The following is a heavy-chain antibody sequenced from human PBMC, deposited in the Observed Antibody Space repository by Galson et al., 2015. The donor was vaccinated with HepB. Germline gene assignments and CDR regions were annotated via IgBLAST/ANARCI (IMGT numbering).Heavy chain of an antibody. J-gene: IGHJ4*02. CDR3: ARGNYYDSSGYYVGFDY. Sequence: SLRLSCAASGFTFSSYWMSWVRQAPGKGLEWVANIKQDGSEKYYVDSVKGRFTISRDNAKNSLYLQMNSLRAEDTAVYYCARGNYYDSSGYYVGFDYWGQGTLVTVSS. V-gene: IGHV3-7*05. CDR2: IKQDGSEK. CDR1: GFTFSSYW. D-gene: IGHD3-22*01.